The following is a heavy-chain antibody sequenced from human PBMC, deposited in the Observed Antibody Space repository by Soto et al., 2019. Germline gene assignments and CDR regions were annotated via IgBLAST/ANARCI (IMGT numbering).Heavy chain of an antibody. J-gene: IGHJ4*02. CDR2: IYYSGST. V-gene: IGHV4-59*01. D-gene: IGHD5-12*01. CDR1: GGSISSYY. CDR3: ARVRRDGYNYVDY. Sequence: SETLSLTCTVSGGSISSYYWSWIRQPPGKGLEWIGYIYYSGSTNYNPSLKSRVTISVDTSKNQFSLKLSSVTAADTAVYYCARVRRDGYNYVDYWGQGTLVTVSS.